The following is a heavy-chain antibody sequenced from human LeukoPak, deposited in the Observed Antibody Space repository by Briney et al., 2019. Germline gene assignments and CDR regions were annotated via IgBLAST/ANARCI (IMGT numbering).Heavy chain of an antibody. Sequence: PGGSLRLSCAASGFTFSSYAMHWVRQAPGKGLEWVAVISYDGSNKYYADSVKGRFTISRDNSKNTLYLQINSLRAEDTAVYYCARDREYSSSRYRGFSDYYYYGMDVWGQGTTVTVSS. J-gene: IGHJ6*02. V-gene: IGHV3-30-3*01. CDR2: ISYDGSNK. D-gene: IGHD6-13*01. CDR1: GFTFSSYA. CDR3: ARDREYSSSRYRGFSDYYYYGMDV.